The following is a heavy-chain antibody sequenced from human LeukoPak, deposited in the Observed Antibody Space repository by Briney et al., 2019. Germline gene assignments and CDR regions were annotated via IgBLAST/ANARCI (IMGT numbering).Heavy chain of an antibody. J-gene: IGHJ3*01. CDR3: AKAGVRYFDSSGLYAFDF. CDR2: IYYSGST. Sequence: SETLSLTCAVSGGSISSTSYYWAWIRQPPGKGLEWIGTIYYSGSTYHNPSLKSRVTLSVDTSRNQFSLRLSSVDAADTAVYYCAKAGVRYFDSSGLYAFDFWGQGTAVTVSS. V-gene: IGHV4-39*01. D-gene: IGHD3-22*01. CDR1: GGSISSTSYY.